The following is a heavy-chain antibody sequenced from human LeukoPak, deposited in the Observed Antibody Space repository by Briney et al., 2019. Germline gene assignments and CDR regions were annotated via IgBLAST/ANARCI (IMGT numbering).Heavy chain of an antibody. Sequence: PGRSLRLSCPASGFTFSSYGMHWVRQAPGKGLEWVAVISYDGSNKYYADSVKGRFTICRDNSKNTLYLQMNSLRAEDTAVYYCAKDAWATIYYYDSSGYFDYWGQGTLVTVSS. J-gene: IGHJ4*02. D-gene: IGHD3-22*01. V-gene: IGHV3-30*18. CDR1: GFTFSSYG. CDR2: ISYDGSNK. CDR3: AKDAWATIYYYDSSGYFDY.